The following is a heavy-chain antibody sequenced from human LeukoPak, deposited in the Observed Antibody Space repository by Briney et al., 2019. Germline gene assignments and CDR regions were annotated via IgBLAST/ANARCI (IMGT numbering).Heavy chain of an antibody. V-gene: IGHV3-73*01. CDR3: TRHGGYDSSGYYY. Sequence: GGSLRLSCAASGFTFSGSAMHWVRQASGKGLEWVGRIRSKANSYATAYAASVKGRFTISRDDSKNTAYLQTNSLKTEDTAVYYCTRHGGYDSSGYYYWGQGTLVTVSS. D-gene: IGHD3-22*01. CDR2: IRSKANSYAT. J-gene: IGHJ4*02. CDR1: GFTFSGSA.